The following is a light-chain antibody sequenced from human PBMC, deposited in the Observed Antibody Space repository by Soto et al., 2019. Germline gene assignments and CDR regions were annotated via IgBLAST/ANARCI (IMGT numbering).Light chain of an antibody. CDR3: SSYTTTSLVV. CDR1: RSDVGRYNY. J-gene: IGLJ2*01. Sequence: ALTQPASVSGSLGQSITISCTGTRSDVGRYNYVSWYQQHPGKAPKVVIFEVSNRPSGVSTRFSGSKSGNTASLTISGLQAEDEADYYCSSYTTTSLVVFGGGTKLNVL. CDR2: EVS. V-gene: IGLV2-14*01.